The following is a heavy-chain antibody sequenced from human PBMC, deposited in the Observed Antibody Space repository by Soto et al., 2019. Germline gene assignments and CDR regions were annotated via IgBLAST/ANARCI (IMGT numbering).Heavy chain of an antibody. D-gene: IGHD6-19*01. Sequence: QVQLVQSGAEVKKPGASVKVSCKGSGYTFIANYIQWVRQAPGQGLEWMGWINPNSGGTTYAQKFQGRVTLTRDTSITTAYMEVSGLTSDDTAVYFCAREGSGWKYFDYWGQGSLVTVPS. V-gene: IGHV1-2*02. J-gene: IGHJ4*02. CDR2: INPNSGGT. CDR1: GYTFIANY. CDR3: AREGSGWKYFDY.